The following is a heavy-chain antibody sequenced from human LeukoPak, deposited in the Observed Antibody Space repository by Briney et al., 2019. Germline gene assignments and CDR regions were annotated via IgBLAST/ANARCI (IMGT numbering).Heavy chain of an antibody. J-gene: IGHJ4*02. Sequence: SQTLSLTCAISGASVSSKSDTWNWIRQSPSRGLEWLGRTYYRSKWYYEYAVSVKSRISINPDTSRNQFSLQLNSVTPEDTAVYYCARSNSGHFDYWGQGALVTVSS. V-gene: IGHV6-1*01. CDR3: ARSNSGHFDY. D-gene: IGHD5-12*01. CDR2: TYYRSKWYY. CDR1: GASVSSKSDT.